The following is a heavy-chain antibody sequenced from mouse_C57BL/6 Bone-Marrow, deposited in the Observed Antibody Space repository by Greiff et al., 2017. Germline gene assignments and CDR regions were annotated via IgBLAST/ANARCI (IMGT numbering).Heavy chain of an antibody. J-gene: IGHJ4*01. CDR2: IDPSDSYS. D-gene: IGHD2-2*01. V-gene: IGHV1-59*01. Sequence: QVQLQQPGAELVRPGTSVKLSCKASGYTFTSYWMPWLQQRPGQGLAWIGVIDPSDSYSTYNQQFKGKATLTVDTSSSTAYMQLSILTSEDSAVYYGARWVYYGYFDAMDYWGQGTSVTVSS. CDR3: ARWVYYGYFDAMDY. CDR1: GYTFTSYW.